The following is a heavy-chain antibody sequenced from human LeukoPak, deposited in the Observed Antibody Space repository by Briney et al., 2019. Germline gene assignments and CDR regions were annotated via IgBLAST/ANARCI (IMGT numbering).Heavy chain of an antibody. CDR3: ARDAYSSSWPDYYYYGMDV. CDR2: VWHDASNR. D-gene: IGHD6-13*01. V-gene: IGHV3-33*01. CDR1: GFTFSSYG. Sequence: GGSLRLSCAASGFTFSSYGMHWVRQAPGKGLEWVAVVWHDASNRYYGDSVKGRFTIYRDDSKTMTYLQMNSLRAEDTAVYYCARDAYSSSWPDYYYYGMDVWGQGTTVTVSS. J-gene: IGHJ6*02.